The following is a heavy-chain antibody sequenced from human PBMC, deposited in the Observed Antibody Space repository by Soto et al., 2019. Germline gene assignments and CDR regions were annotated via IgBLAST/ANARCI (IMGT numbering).Heavy chain of an antibody. CDR2: IYYSGST. J-gene: IGHJ4*02. CDR1: GGSISSGGYY. V-gene: IGHV4-31*03. Sequence: QVQLQESGPGLVKPSQTLSLTCTVSGGSISSGGYYWSWIRQHPGKGLEWIGYIYYSGSTYYNPSIQSRVTVSEHTSKYQYSRKRSSVTAADTAEYYGARDRDSWGQGTLVTVSS. CDR3: ARDRDS.